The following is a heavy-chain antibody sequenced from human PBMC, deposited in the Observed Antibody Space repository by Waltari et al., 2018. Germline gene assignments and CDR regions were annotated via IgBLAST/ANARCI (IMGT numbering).Heavy chain of an antibody. D-gene: IGHD6-25*01. CDR1: GFTFPNHY. CDR3: ARDTAAALDY. Sequence: EVQLVESGGGLVQPGGSVTLSCAASGFTFPNHYMNWVRQAPGRGLEWIGRTKHKAENYITDDAASVQGRFSVSRDDSRNSLFLQMNSLETEDTAVYYCARDTAAALDYWGQGTLVTVSS. V-gene: IGHV3-72*01. J-gene: IGHJ4*02. CDR2: TKHKAENYIT.